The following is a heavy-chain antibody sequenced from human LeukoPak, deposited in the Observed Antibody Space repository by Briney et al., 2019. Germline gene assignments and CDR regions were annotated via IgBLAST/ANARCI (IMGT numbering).Heavy chain of an antibody. CDR3: ARDGSAYGDMGY. D-gene: IGHD4-17*01. Sequence: SETLSLTCTVSGGSIRSYYWSWIRQPPGKGLEWIGYIYYSGSTYYNPSLKSRVTISVDTSKNQFSLKLSSATAADTAVYYCARDGSAYGDMGYWGQGTLVTVSS. CDR1: GGSIRSYY. V-gene: IGHV4-59*12. CDR2: IYYSGST. J-gene: IGHJ4*02.